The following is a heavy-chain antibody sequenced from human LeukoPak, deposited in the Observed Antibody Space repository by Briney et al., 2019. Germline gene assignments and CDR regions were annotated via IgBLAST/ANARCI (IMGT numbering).Heavy chain of an antibody. J-gene: IGHJ4*01. CDR2: INPSGGKT. D-gene: IGHD1-26*01. V-gene: IGHV1-46*03. Sequence: ASVKVSCKASGYTFTSYYMHWVRQAPGQGLEWMGWINPSGGKTSYAQKFQGRVTMTRDTSTSTVYMELSSLRSGDTAVYYCARECCPAGRSRSYYSGPDYSRQRSPVTPSS. CDR3: ARECCPAGRSRSYYSGPDY. CDR1: GYTFTSYY.